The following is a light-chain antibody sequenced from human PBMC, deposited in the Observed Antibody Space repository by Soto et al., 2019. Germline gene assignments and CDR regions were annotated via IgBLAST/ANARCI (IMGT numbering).Light chain of an antibody. J-gene: IGLJ1*01. CDR3: CSYVGATTYV. V-gene: IGLV2-23*01. Sequence: QSALTQPASVSGSPGQSITISCTGTSSTVGGFNVVSWYQQHPGKAPKVIIYEGIKRPSGVSNRFSGSNSGSTAALTISGLQAEDEAVYYCCSYVGATTYVFGTGTKLTVL. CDR2: EGI. CDR1: SSTVGGFNV.